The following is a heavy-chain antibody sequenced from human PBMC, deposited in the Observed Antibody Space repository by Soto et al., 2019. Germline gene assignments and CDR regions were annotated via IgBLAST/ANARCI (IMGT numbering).Heavy chain of an antibody. J-gene: IGHJ4*02. V-gene: IGHV4-59*08. CDR1: GGSISSYY. D-gene: IGHD5-18*01. CDR3: ARSEGNSYGYSIFDY. CDR2: IYYSGST. Sequence: SETLSLTYTVSGGSISSYYWSWIRQPPGKGLEWIGYIYYSGSTNYNPSLKSRVTVSVDTSKNQFSLKLSSVTAADTAVYYFARSEGNSYGYSIFDYWGQGTLVTVSS.